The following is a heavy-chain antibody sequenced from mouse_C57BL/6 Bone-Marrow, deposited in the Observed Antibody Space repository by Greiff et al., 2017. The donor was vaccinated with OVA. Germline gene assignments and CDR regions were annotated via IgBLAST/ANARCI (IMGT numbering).Heavy chain of an antibody. V-gene: IGHV5-9-1*02. CDR2: ISSGGDYI. J-gene: IGHJ3*01. D-gene: IGHD4-1*01. CDR1: GFTFSSYA. CDR3: TRGLGWFAY. Sequence: EVQGVESGEGLVKPGGSLKLSCAASGFTFSSYAMSWVRQTPEKRLEWVAYISSGGDYIYYADTVKGRFTISRDNARNTLYLQMCSLKSEDTAMYYCTRGLGWFAYWGQGTLVTVSA.